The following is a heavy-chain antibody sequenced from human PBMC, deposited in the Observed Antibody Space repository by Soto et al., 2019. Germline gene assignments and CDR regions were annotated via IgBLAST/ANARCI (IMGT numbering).Heavy chain of an antibody. CDR1: GYTVNNHY. J-gene: IGHJ6*02. CDR2: INPSVGRT. D-gene: IGHD2-15*01. CDR3: ARDAEVVLVVSDTHRHYFGMDV. Sequence: ASVKVSCKASGYTVNNHYIHWVRQAPGQGLEWMGVINPSVGRTSYAQKFLGRVTMTRDTSTSTVYMKLNSLRSEDTAVYYCARDAEVVLVVSDTHRHYFGMDVWGQGSTVTVSS. V-gene: IGHV1-46*02.